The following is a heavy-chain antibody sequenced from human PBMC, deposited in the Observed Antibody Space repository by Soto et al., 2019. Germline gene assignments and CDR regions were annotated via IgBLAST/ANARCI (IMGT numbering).Heavy chain of an antibody. CDR3: ARETSYDFWSGPQTMDV. Sequence: QVQLVESGGGVVQPGTSLRLSCAPSGFTFSSYVMHWVRQAPGKGLDWVAVVHYDGTKKYYADSVRGRFTISRDNSENILYLQMNSLRPDDTAVYFCARETSYDFWSGPQTMDVWGQGTTVTVSS. D-gene: IGHD3-3*01. J-gene: IGHJ6*02. CDR1: GFTFSSYV. V-gene: IGHV3-33*01. CDR2: VHYDGTKK.